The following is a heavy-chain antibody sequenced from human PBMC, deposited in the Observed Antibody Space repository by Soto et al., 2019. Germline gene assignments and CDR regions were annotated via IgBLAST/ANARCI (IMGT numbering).Heavy chain of an antibody. J-gene: IGHJ4*02. V-gene: IGHV3-23*01. CDR3: AKDSGRIAVAGSFDY. CDR2: ISGSGGST. CDR1: GFTFSSYA. D-gene: IGHD6-19*01. Sequence: GGSLRLSCAASGFTFSSYAMSWVRQAPGKGLEWVSGISGSGGSTYSADSVKGRFTIARDNSKNALYLQMNSLRAEDTAVYYCAKDSGRIAVAGSFDYWGQGTLVTVSS.